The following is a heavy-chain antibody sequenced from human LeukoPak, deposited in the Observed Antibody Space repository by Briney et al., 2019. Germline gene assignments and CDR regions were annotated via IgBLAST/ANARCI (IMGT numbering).Heavy chain of an antibody. CDR2: IYASGST. J-gene: IGHJ4*02. CDR3: TKDTYCSGTTCNGGPGDY. D-gene: IGHD2-2*01. Sequence: SETLSLTCTVSGGSISSQYWSWIRQPAGKGLEWIGRIYASGSTNYNPSLKSRVTMSVDTSKNQFSLKLSSVTAADTAVFYCTKDTYCSGTTCNGGPGDYGGQGILVTVSS. V-gene: IGHV4-4*07. CDR1: GGSISSQY.